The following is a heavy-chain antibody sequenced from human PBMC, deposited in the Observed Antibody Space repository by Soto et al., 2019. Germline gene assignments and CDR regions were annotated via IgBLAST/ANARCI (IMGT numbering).Heavy chain of an antibody. D-gene: IGHD3-22*01. J-gene: IGHJ4*02. Sequence: PSETLSLTCTVCGGSISGYDCNWIRQPAWKGLEWIGRIYGSGSTNYNPSLKSRVTMSVDTSRKQFSLRLSSVTAADTAIYYCARDFYDRSGLAQAYFDYWGRGTLVTVSS. V-gene: IGHV4-4*07. CDR1: GGSISGYD. CDR2: IYGSGST. CDR3: ARDFYDRSGLAQAYFDY.